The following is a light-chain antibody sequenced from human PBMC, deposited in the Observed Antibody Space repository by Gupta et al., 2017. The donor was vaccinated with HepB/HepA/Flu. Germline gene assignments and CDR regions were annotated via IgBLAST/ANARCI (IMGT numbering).Light chain of an antibody. J-gene: IGLJ2*01. V-gene: IGLV3-1*01. CDR2: QDS. CDR3: QAWDSSTVV. CDR1: KLGDKY. Sequence: SYELTQPPSVSVSPGQTASITCSGDKLGDKYACWYQQKPAQSPVLVIYQDSKRPAGNPERFSGSNSGNTATLTISGTQAMDEADYYCQAWDSSTVVFGGGTKLTVL.